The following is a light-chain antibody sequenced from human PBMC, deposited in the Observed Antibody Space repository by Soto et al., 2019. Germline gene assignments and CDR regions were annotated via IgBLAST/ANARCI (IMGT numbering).Light chain of an antibody. Sequence: EIVMTGSPNTLCVSPGEGAALFCRSSQSVSSSYLAWYQQKPGQAPRLLIYDASNRSTGIPARFSGSGSGTYFTLTISSLGPEDFAVFYSQLGTNFPQAFGQGTKVDIK. CDR1: QSVSSSY. CDR3: QLGTNFPQA. CDR2: DAS. J-gene: IGKJ1*01. V-gene: IGKV3-11*01.